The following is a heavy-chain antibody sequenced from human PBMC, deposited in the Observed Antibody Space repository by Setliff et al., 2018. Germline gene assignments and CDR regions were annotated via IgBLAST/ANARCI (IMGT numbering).Heavy chain of an antibody. CDR3: IRDTSGRDAFDI. D-gene: IGHD6-19*01. CDR2: ISGYGSRT. J-gene: IGHJ3*02. V-gene: IGHV3-23*01. Sequence: GGSLRLSCAASGFTFSSYAMTWVRQAPGKGLEWVSGISGYGSRTYYADSVKGRSTISRDNSQNTMYLQMNSLRAEDTAVYYCIRDTSGRDAFDIWGQGAMVTVSS. CDR1: GFTFSSYA.